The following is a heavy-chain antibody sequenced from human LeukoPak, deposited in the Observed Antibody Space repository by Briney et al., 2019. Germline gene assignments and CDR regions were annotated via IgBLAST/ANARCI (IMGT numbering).Heavy chain of an antibody. CDR3: ARDRDYGMDV. CDR2: IYYSGST. D-gene: IGHD3-10*01. CDR1: GGSISSYD. J-gene: IGHJ6*02. V-gene: IGHV4-59*01. Sequence: PSETLSLTCTVSGGSISSYDWSWIRQPPGKGLEWIGYIYYSGSTNYNPSLKRRVTISVDTSKNQFSLKLSSVTAADTVVYYCARDRDYGMDVWGQGTTVTVSS.